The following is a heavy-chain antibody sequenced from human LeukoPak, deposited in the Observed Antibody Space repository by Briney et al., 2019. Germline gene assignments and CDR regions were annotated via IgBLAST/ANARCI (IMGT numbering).Heavy chain of an antibody. V-gene: IGHV4-39*01. D-gene: IGHD3-22*01. CDR3: ARHGQGYYDSSGYYFFRY. CDR2: IYYSGST. Sequence: TSETLSLTCTVSGGSISSSSYYWGWIRQPLGKGLEWIGSIYYSGSTYYNPSLKSRVTISVDTSKNQFSLKLSSVTAADTAVYYCARHGQGYYDSSGYYFFRYWGQGTLVTVSS. J-gene: IGHJ4*02. CDR1: GGSISSSSYY.